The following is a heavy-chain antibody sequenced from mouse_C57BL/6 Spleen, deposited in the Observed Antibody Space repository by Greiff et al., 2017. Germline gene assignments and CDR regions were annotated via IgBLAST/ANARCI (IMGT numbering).Heavy chain of an antibody. V-gene: IGHV7-3*01. CDR2: IRNKANGYTT. D-gene: IGHD2-3*01. CDR3: ARSPFGGYYGYYAMDY. CDR1: GFTFTDYY. J-gene: IGHJ4*01. Sequence: EVKVEESGGGLVQPGGSLSLSCAASGFTFTDYYMSWVRQPPGKALEWLGFIRNKANGYTTEYSASVKGRFTISRDNSQSILYLQMNALRAEDSATYYCARSPFGGYYGYYAMDYWGQGTSVTVSS.